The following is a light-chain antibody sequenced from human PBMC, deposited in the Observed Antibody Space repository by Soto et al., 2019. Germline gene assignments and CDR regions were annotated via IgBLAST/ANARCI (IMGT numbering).Light chain of an antibody. CDR1: LTIGTN. Sequence: EIVMTQSPATVSVSPGERTSLSCRASLTIGTNLGWYQQKPGQDPRLLISKTSNRATGVPARFSGSGSGTEFTLTSTSLQSQDIAVYYCQQYADWPLTFGGGTKVDIK. CDR2: KTS. V-gene: IGKV3-15*01. J-gene: IGKJ4*01. CDR3: QQYADWPLT.